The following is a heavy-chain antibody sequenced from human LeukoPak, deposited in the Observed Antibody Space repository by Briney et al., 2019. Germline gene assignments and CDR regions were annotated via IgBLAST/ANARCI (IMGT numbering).Heavy chain of an antibody. CDR1: GLTFGNYP. D-gene: IGHD3-16*02. CDR3: ARDYRARNYLYYYYGVDR. CDR2: VSVTGVSA. J-gene: IGHJ6*04. Sequence: GGSLRLSCAASGLTFGNYPFSWVRQAPGKGLECVSVVSVTGVSALYANSVQGRFTISTENAKNSLCLQRNSLRAEDTGVYFCARDYRARNYLYYYYGVDRWGEGTTVTVYS. V-gene: IGHV3-23*01.